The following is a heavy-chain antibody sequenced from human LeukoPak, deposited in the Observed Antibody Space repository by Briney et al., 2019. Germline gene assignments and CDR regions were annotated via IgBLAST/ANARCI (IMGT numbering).Heavy chain of an antibody. CDR2: IYYSGST. J-gene: IGHJ4*02. CDR1: GGSISSSSYY. Sequence: KPPETLSLTCTVSGGSISSSSYYWGWIRQPPGKGLEWIGSIYYSGSTYYNPSLKSRVTISVDTSKNQFSLELSSVTAADTAVYYCAYGLAAAGLYWGQGTLVTVSS. V-gene: IGHV4-39*01. D-gene: IGHD6-13*01. CDR3: AYGLAAAGLY.